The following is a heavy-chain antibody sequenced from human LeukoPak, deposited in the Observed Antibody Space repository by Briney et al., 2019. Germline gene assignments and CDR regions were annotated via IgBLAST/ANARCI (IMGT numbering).Heavy chain of an antibody. CDR3: AIGRVWFDP. CDR1: GDSISSDY. CDR2: ISYSGST. J-gene: IGHJ5*02. V-gene: IGHV4-59*01. Sequence: SETLSLTCTVSGDSISSDYWSWIRQPPGKGLEWIGYISYSGSTTYNPSLKSRVTISVDTSKNQFSLKVRSVTTADTAGYYWAIGRVWFDPWAQGALVTVSS.